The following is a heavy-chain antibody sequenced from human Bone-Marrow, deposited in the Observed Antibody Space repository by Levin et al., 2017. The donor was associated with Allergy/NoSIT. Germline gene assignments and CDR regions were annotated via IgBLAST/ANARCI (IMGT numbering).Heavy chain of an antibody. J-gene: IGHJ4*02. V-gene: IGHV1-8*01. CDR1: GYTFTSYD. CDR3: ARLSPEYSSGWYEWLG. Sequence: ASVKVSCKASGYTFTSYDINWVRQATGQGLEWMGWMNPNSGNTGYAQKFQGRVTMTRNTSISTAYMELSSLRSEDTAVYYCARLSPEYSSGWYEWLGWGQGTLVTVSS. CDR2: MNPNSGNT. D-gene: IGHD6-19*01.